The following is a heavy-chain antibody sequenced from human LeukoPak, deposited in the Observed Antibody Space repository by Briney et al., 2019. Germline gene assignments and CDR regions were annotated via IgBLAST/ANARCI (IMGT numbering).Heavy chain of an antibody. D-gene: IGHD5-24*01. CDR1: GLSFGDYT. J-gene: IGHJ2*01. CDR3: AREERDGYNYYWYFDL. Sequence: PGGSLRLSCEASGLSFGDYTMHWVRQAPGKGLEWVSSISSSGLYIYYADSVKGRFTISRDNAKNSLYLQMGSLRAEDTAVYYCAREERDGYNYYWYFDLWGRGTLVTVSS. CDR2: ISSSGLYI. V-gene: IGHV3-21*01.